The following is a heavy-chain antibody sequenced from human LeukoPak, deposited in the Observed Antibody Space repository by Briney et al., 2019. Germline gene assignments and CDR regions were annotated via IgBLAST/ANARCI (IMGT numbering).Heavy chain of an antibody. J-gene: IGHJ4*02. V-gene: IGHV4-59*02. D-gene: IGHD3-3*01. CDR3: ARDNKDDFWSGRYYFDY. Sequence: PSETLSLTCTVYGGSVKSYYWSWIRQPPGKRLEWIGNIENSGSTHYNPSLKSRVSISVDKTKNHISLNLTSATAADTAMYYCARDNKDDFWSGRYYFDYWGQGTLVTVSS. CDR1: GGSVKSYY. CDR2: IENSGST.